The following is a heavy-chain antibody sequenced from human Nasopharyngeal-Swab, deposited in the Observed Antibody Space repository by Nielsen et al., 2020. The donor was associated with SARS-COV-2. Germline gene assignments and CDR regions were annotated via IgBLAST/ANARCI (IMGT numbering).Heavy chain of an antibody. CDR3: ARDESGDYLGLPFDY. Sequence: SETLSLTCTVSGASISSRTNYWGWIRQSPGKGLEWIGTIFYSGSTYYNPSLKSRVTLSVDTPKNQFSLKLSSVTAADTAVYYCARDESGDYLGLPFDYWGQGILVTVSS. V-gene: IGHV4-39*07. J-gene: IGHJ4*02. CDR2: IFYSGST. D-gene: IGHD4-17*01. CDR1: GASISSRTNY.